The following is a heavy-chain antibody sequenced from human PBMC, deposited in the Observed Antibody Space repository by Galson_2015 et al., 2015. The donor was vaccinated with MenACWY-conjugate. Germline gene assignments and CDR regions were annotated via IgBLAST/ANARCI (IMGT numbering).Heavy chain of an antibody. D-gene: IGHD3-3*01. Sequence: SLRLCCAASGVTFGTYGIHWVRQAPAKGLEWVALIWDDGSYKYYADSVKGRFTISRDNSKNTLYLQMNSLRAEDTAVYYCARVFDTWYMDVWGKGTTVTVSS. V-gene: IGHV3-33*08. CDR2: IWDDGSYK. CDR3: ARVFDTWYMDV. J-gene: IGHJ6*03. CDR1: GVTFGTYG.